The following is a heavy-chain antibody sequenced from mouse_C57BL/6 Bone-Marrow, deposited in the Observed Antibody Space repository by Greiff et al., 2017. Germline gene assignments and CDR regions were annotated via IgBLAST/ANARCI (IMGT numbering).Heavy chain of an antibody. CDR2: IYPRSGNT. V-gene: IGHV1-81*01. J-gene: IGHJ4*01. Sequence: VQLQESGAELARPGASVKLSCKASGYTFTSYGISWVKQRTGQGLEWIGEIYPRSGNTYYNEKFKGKATLTADKSSSTAYMELRSLTSEDSAVYFCARRVYDYKAMDYWGQGTSVTVSS. CDR1: GYTFTSYG. CDR3: ARRVYDYKAMDY. D-gene: IGHD1-1*01.